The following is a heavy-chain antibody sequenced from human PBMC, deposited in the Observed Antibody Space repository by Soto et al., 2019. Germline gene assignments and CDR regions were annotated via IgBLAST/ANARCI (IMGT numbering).Heavy chain of an antibody. Sequence: QVQLQESGPGLVKPSQTLSLTCTVSGGSIRSGGNSWSWIRQHSGKGLQWIGYIYYSGSTYYDPYLQSRLTNSLDTSKTQSSLKLGSVTAADTAVYYCARGVLRTFDYWGQGTLVTVSS. CDR2: IYYSGST. J-gene: IGHJ4*02. CDR3: ARGVLRTFDY. V-gene: IGHV4-31*03. CDR1: GGSIRSGGNS.